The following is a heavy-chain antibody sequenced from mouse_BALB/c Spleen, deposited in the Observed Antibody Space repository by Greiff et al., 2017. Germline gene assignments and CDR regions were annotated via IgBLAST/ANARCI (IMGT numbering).Heavy chain of an antibody. CDR2: IRNKANGYTK. J-gene: IGHJ1*01. CDR3: STTTVGPSWYFDV. Sequence: EVLLVESGAGLVQPGGSLRISCAPSGFTFTVYYIHWVRQPPGKALEWLGFIRNKANGYTKAYSASVKGRFTISRDNSQSILYLQMHTLRAEDSATDYCSTTTVGPSWYFDVWGAGTTVTVSA. D-gene: IGHD1-1*01. V-gene: IGHV7-3*02. CDR1: GFTFTVYY.